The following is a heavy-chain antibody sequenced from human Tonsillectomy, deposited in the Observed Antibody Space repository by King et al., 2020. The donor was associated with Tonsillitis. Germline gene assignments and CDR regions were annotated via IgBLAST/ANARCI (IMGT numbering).Heavy chain of an antibody. CDR3: ARVTYDILTGYYIDYFDY. D-gene: IGHD3-9*01. CDR1: GFSFSRFS. J-gene: IGHJ4*02. Sequence: VQLVESGGGLVKPGGSLRLSCAASGFSFSRFSMNWVRQAPGKGLEWVSSISSGSSYINYADSVKGRLTISRDNAKNSLYLQMNSLRAEDTAVYYCARVTYDILTGYYIDYFDYWGQGTLVTVSS. V-gene: IGHV3-21*01. CDR2: ISSGSSYI.